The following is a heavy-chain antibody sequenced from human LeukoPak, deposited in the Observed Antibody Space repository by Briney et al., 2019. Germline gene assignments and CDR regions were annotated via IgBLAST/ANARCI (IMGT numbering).Heavy chain of an antibody. CDR1: GFTFSSYW. CDR3: VRWVITPYYGMDV. Sequence: GGSLRLSCAASGFTFSSYWMTWVRQAPGKGLEWVASIKGDGSTKFYVDSLKGRFTISRDNAKNSLYLQMNSLRGEDTAPYYCVRWVITPYYGMDVWGQGTTVTVSS. J-gene: IGHJ6*02. V-gene: IGHV3-7*05. D-gene: IGHD3-16*01. CDR2: IKGDGSTK.